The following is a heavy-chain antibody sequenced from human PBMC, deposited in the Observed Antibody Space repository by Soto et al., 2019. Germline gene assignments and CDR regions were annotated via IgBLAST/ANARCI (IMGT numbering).Heavy chain of an antibody. CDR2: INPSGGST. CDR1: GYTFTSYY. D-gene: IGHD5-18*01. J-gene: IGHJ4*02. Sequence: ASVKVSCKASGYTFTSYYMHWVRQDPGQGLEWMGIINPSGGSTSYAQKFQGRVTMTRDTSTSTVYMELSSLRSEDTAVYYCAKEKVDPAMVHPAPFDYWGQGTLVTVSS. CDR3: AKEKVDPAMVHPAPFDY. V-gene: IGHV1-46*01.